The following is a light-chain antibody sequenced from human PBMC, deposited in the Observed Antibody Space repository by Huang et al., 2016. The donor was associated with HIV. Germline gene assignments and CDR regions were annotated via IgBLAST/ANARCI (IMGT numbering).Light chain of an antibody. CDR3: HQCYDIPQT. J-gene: IGKJ1*01. CDR2: WAA. CDR1: PSVLKTSNNKNC. V-gene: IGKV4-1*01. Sequence: DIIMTQSPDSLALSLGGRAAINCTASPSVLKTSNNKNCRSWYQLKVGQPPKLLIYWAATRESGVPDRFSGSGSGTHFTRTSASLQTEDVAVYYCHQCYDIPQTFGQGTKVEVK.